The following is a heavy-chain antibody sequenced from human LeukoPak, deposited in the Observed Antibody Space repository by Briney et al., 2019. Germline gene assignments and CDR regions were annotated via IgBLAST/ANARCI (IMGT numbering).Heavy chain of an antibody. CDR2: ISSSSSYI. V-gene: IGHV3-21*01. CDR3: ASIRDYYYYMDV. CDR1: GFTFSNYW. Sequence: PGGSLRLSCATSGFTFSNYWMHWVRQAPGKGLVWVSSISSSSSYIYYADSVKGRFTISRDNAKNSLYLQMNSLRAEDTAVYYCASIRDYYYYMDVWGKGTTVTVSS. J-gene: IGHJ6*03.